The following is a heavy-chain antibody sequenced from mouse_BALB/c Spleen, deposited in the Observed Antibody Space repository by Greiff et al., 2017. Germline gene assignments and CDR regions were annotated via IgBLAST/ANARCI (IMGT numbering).Heavy chain of an antibody. V-gene: IGHV1-7*01. CDR2: INPSTGYT. Sequence: QVQLQQSGAELAKPGASVKMSCKASGYTFTSYWMHWVKQRPGQGLEWIGYINPSTGYTEYNQKFKDKATLTADKSSSTAYMQLSSLTSEDSAVYYCARWGPMITPAYWGQGTLVTVSA. CDR3: ARWGPMITPAY. CDR1: GYTFTSYW. D-gene: IGHD2-3*01. J-gene: IGHJ3*01.